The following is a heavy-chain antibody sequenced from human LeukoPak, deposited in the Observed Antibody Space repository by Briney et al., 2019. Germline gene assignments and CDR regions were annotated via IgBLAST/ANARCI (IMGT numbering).Heavy chain of an antibody. J-gene: IGHJ5*02. CDR2: ISGSGGST. V-gene: IGHV3-23*01. CDR1: GFTFSSYA. D-gene: IGHD6-13*01. CDR3: AKDVEASSSWYRGDWFDP. Sequence: GSLRLSYAASGFTFSSYAMSWVRQAPGKGLEWVSAISGSGGSTYYADSVKGRFTISRDNSKNTLYLQMNSLRAEDTAVYYCAKDVEASSSWYRGDWFDPWGQGTLVTVSS.